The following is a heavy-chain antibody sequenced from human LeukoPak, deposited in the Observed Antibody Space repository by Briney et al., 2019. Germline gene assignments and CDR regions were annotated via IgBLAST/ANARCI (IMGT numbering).Heavy chain of an antibody. CDR2: IYYSGGT. J-gene: IGHJ4*02. CDR1: GGAISSYY. V-gene: IGHV4-59*01. CDR3: ARDGLYDSSGYYMDS. D-gene: IGHD3-22*01. Sequence: SETLSLTCTLAGGAISSYYWSLILQPPGHGLEWIGYIYYSGGTKHNPSLMSRVTISLDRAQNQFSLSLSSVTAADTAVYYCARDGLYDSSGYYMDSWGQGTLVIVSS.